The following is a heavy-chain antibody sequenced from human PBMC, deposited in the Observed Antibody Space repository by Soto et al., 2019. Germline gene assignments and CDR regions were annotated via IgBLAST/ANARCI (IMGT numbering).Heavy chain of an antibody. CDR1: GYTFTNHA. J-gene: IGHJ4*02. CDR2: INAGKGDT. CDR3: ARNILGGTTDY. D-gene: IGHD1-7*01. V-gene: IGHV1-3*01. Sequence: ASVKVYCKASGYTFTNHAIHWVRQAPGQGLEWMGWINAGKGDTKYPQRFQGRVTITRDTSASTAYMELSSLRSEDTAVYYCARNILGGTTDYWGPGTLVTVSS.